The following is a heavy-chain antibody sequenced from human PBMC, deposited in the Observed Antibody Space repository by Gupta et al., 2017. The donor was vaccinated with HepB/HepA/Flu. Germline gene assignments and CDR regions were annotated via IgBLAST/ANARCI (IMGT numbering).Heavy chain of an antibody. Sequence: QVQLQQWGAGLLKPSETLSLTCAVYGGSFSGYYWSWIRQPPGKGLEWIGEINHSGSTNYNPSLKSRVTISVDTSKNQFSLKLSSVTAADTAVYYCAGALDYYDSSGKTHGFDYWGQGTLVTVSS. CDR1: GGSFSGYY. CDR2: INHSGST. J-gene: IGHJ4*02. CDR3: AGALDYYDSSGKTHGFDY. D-gene: IGHD3-22*01. V-gene: IGHV4-34*01.